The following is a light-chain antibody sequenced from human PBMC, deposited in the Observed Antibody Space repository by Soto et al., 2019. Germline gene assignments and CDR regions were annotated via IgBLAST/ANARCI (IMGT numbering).Light chain of an antibody. CDR2: GAS. V-gene: IGKV3-20*01. CDR3: QQYGSSPKT. CDR1: QTVTRNY. J-gene: IGKJ1*01. Sequence: EIVLTQSPGTLSLSPGERATLSCRASQTVTRNYLAWHQQKPGQTLRLLIYGASSRATGIPDRFSGSGSGTDFTLTISRLEPEDFAVYYCQQYGSSPKTFGQGTKVDIK.